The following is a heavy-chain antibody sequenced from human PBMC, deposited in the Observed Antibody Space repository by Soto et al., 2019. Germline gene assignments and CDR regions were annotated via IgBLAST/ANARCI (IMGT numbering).Heavy chain of an antibody. CDR1: GGSISSSSYY. Sequence: QLQLQESGPGLVKPSETLSLTCTVSGGSISSSSYYWGWIRQPPGKGLEWIGSIYYSGSTYYNPSLRRRVPIPVDTSKNQFSLKRSSVTAADTAVYYCARHTPAISISDHWGQGTLVTVSS. J-gene: IGHJ4*02. CDR3: ARHTPAISISDH. CDR2: IYYSGST. D-gene: IGHD2-15*01. V-gene: IGHV4-39*01.